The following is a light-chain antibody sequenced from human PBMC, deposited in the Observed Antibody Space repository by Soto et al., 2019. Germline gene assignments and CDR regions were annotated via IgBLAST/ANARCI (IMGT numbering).Light chain of an antibody. Sequence: QSVLTQPPSVSGAPGQRVTISSTGSSSNVGAGYDVHWYQQLPGTAPKLLIYGNYNRPSGVPDRFSGSKSGTSASLAITGVEAEDEVDYYCQSYDNSLSNYVFGTGTKVTVL. V-gene: IGLV1-40*01. CDR2: GNY. CDR3: QSYDNSLSNYV. CDR1: SSNVGAGYD. J-gene: IGLJ1*01.